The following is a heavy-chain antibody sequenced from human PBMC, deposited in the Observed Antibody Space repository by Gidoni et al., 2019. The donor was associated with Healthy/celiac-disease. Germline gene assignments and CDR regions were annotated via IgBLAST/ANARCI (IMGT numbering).Heavy chain of an antibody. CDR1: GFTFSNAW. CDR3: TTELRVGATINDAFDI. Sequence: EVQLVESGGGLVKPGGSLRLSCAASGFTFSNAWTSWVRQAPGKGLEWVGRIKSKTDGGTTDYAAPVKGRFTISRDDSKNTLYLQMNSLKTEDTAVYYCTTELRVGATINDAFDIWGQGTMVTVSS. CDR2: IKSKTDGGTT. J-gene: IGHJ3*02. V-gene: IGHV3-15*01. D-gene: IGHD1-26*01.